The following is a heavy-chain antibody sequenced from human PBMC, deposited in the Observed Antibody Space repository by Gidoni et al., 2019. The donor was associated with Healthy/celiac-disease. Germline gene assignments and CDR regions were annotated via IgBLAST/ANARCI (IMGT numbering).Heavy chain of an antibody. D-gene: IGHD3-10*01. CDR2: IYPGDSGT. CDR3: ARLARSGGAFDI. Sequence: EAQLVQSGAEVKKRGESLKISCKGSGYSFTSSCIGWVRQMPGKGLEWVGFIYPGDSGTRYSPSFQGQVTISADKSISTAYLQWSSLKASDTAMYYCARLARSGGAFDIWGQGTMVTVSS. CDR1: GYSFTSSC. V-gene: IGHV5-51*01. J-gene: IGHJ3*02.